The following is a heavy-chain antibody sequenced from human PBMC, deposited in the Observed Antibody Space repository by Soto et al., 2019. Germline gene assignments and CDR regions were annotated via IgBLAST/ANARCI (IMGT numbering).Heavy chain of an antibody. J-gene: IGHJ5*02. D-gene: IGHD3-3*01. Sequence: SVKVSCKASGGTFSSYTISWVRQAPGQGLEWMGRIIPILGIANYAQKFQGRVTITADKPTSTAYMELSSLRSEDTAVYYCARSYDFWSGSWFDPWGQGTLVTVSS. CDR2: IIPILGIA. CDR1: GGTFSSYT. V-gene: IGHV1-69*02. CDR3: ARSYDFWSGSWFDP.